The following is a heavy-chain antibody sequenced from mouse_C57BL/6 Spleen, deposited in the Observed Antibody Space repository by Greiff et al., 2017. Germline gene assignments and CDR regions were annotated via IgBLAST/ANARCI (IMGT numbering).Heavy chain of an antibody. CDR3: ARHYYYGSSYYWYFDV. J-gene: IGHJ1*03. CDR1: GFTFSDYG. V-gene: IGHV5-17*01. Sequence: EVHLVESGGGLVKPGGSLKLSCAASGFTFSDYGMHWVRQAPEKGLEWVAYISSGSSTIYYADTVKGRFTISRDNAKNTLFLQMTSLRSEDTAMYYCARHYYYGSSYYWYFDVWGTGTTVTVSS. CDR2: ISSGSSTI. D-gene: IGHD1-1*01.